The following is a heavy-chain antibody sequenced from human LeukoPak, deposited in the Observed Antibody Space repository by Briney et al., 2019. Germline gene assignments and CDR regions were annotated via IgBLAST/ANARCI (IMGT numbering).Heavy chain of an antibody. CDR3: ARDFDVYSGYNFDY. J-gene: IGHJ4*02. Sequence: GGSLRLSCAASGFSFSDYFMTWVRQAPGKGPEWIAYITSGGGAMYYADSVKGRFTISRDDAKKSLYLEMNSLRVEDTAVYYCARDFDVYSGYNFDYWGQGTLVTVSS. CDR2: ITSGGGAM. V-gene: IGHV3-11*04. CDR1: GFSFSDYF. D-gene: IGHD5-12*01.